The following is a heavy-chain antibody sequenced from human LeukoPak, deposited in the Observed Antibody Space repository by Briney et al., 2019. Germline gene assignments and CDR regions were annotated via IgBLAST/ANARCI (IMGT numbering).Heavy chain of an antibody. J-gene: IGHJ4*02. CDR1: GFTFSSYS. V-gene: IGHV3-21*01. D-gene: IGHD1-26*01. CDR2: ISSSSSYI. Sequence: PGGSLRLSCAASGFTFSSYSMNWVRQAPGKGLEWVSSISSSSSYIYYADSVKGRFTISRDNAKNSLYLQMNSLRAEDTAVYYCARDEVYSGSYLDYWGRGTLVTVSS. CDR3: ARDEVYSGSYLDY.